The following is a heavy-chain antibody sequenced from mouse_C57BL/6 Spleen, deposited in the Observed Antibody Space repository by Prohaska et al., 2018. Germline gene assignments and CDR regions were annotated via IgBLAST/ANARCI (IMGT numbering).Heavy chain of an antibody. CDR3: SRYYGSSYFGY. J-gene: IGHJ2*01. V-gene: IGHV1-72*01. CDR2: IDPNSGGT. CDR1: GYTFTSYW. Sequence: PGASVKLSCKASGYTFTSYWMHWVKQRPGRGLEWIVRIDPNSGGTKYNEKFKIKVTLTGDKRSRTYYMQLSRLTSEESAEYYCSRYYGSSYFGYWGQGTTRTVSS. D-gene: IGHD1-1*01.